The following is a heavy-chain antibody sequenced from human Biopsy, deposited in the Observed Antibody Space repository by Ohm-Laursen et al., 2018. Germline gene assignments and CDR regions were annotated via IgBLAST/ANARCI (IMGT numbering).Heavy chain of an antibody. CDR1: DFSFSGYA. V-gene: IGHV3-23*03. Sequence: SLRLSCTAPDFSFSGYAMSWVRQPPGKGLEWVAGIDGAGSSTYYADSVKGRFTIFRDNPQKTVFLEMSSLRVEDTAVYYCAEGDWIYYFDNWGQGVPVTVSS. CDR3: AEGDWIYYFDN. J-gene: IGHJ4*02. CDR2: IDGAGSST. D-gene: IGHD2-21*02.